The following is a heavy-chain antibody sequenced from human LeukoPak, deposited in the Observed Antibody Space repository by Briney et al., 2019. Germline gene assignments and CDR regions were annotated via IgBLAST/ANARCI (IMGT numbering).Heavy chain of an antibody. CDR3: ARGQTTVTTLENYFDY. CDR1: GGSISIYY. CDR2: IYYSGCT. Sequence: SETLSLTCTVSGGSISIYYWSWIRQPPGRGLEWIGYIYYSGCTNYNPSLKSRVTISVDTSKNQFSLKLSSVTAADTAVYYCARGQTTVTTLENYFDYCGQGTLATVSS. J-gene: IGHJ4*02. V-gene: IGHV4-59*01. D-gene: IGHD4-17*01.